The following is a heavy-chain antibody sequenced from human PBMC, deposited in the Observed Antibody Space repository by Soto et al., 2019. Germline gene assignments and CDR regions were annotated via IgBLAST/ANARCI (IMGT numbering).Heavy chain of an antibody. CDR2: ISSSSSYI. CDR1: GFTFSSYS. V-gene: IGHV3-21*01. Sequence: PGGSLRLSCAASGFTFSSYSMNWVRQAPGKGLEWVSSISSSSSYIYYADSVKGRFTISRDNAKNSRYLQMNSLRAEDRAVYYCASLGEAAGLDAFDIWGQGTMVT. CDR3: ASLGEAAGLDAFDI. J-gene: IGHJ3*02. D-gene: IGHD6-13*01.